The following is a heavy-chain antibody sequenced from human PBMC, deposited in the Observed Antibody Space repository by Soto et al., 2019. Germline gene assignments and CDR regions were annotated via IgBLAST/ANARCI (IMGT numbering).Heavy chain of an antibody. CDR1: GFTFSSYA. V-gene: IGHV3-23*01. CDR3: TTDPEWLPF. CDR2: ISGSGGST. D-gene: IGHD3-3*01. Sequence: GGSLRLSCAASGFTFSSYAMSWVRQAPGKGLEWVSAISGSGGSTYYADSVKGRFTISRDNSKNTLYLQMNSLKTEDTAVYYCTTDPEWLPFWGQGTQVTVSS. J-gene: IGHJ4*02.